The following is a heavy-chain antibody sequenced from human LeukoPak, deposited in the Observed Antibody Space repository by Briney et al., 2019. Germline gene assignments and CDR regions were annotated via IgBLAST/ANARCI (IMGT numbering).Heavy chain of an antibody. V-gene: IGHV1-24*01. J-gene: IGHJ5*02. Sequence: ASVKVSCKVSGYTLTELSMHWVRQAPGKGLEWMGGLDPEDGETIYAQKFQGRVTMTEDTSTDTAYMELSSLRSEDTAVYYCATVGYYYGSGSFDNWFDPWGQGTLVTVSS. CDR3: ATVGYYYGSGSFDNWFDP. CDR1: GYTLTELS. D-gene: IGHD3-10*01. CDR2: LDPEDGET.